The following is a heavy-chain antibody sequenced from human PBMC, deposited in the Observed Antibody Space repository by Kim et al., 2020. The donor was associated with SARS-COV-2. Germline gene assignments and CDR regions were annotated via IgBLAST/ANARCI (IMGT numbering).Heavy chain of an antibody. J-gene: IGHJ4*02. Sequence: ASVKVSCKAFGYTFTNYYMHWVRQAPGQGLEWMGIIHPSGGSTTYAQKFQGRVTMTRDTSTSTVYMELSSLKFEDTAVYYCAREVGAMDYWGQGTLVTVSS. CDR1: GYTFTNYY. V-gene: IGHV1-46*01. CDR2: IHPSGGST. CDR3: AREVGAMDY. D-gene: IGHD1-26*01.